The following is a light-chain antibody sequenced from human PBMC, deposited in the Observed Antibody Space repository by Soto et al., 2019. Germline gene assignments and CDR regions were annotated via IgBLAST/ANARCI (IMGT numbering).Light chain of an antibody. J-gene: IGLJ1*01. V-gene: IGLV2-8*01. CDR3: NSYAGSNIV. CDR1: SSDVGGYNY. Sequence: QSVLTQPPSASGSPGQSVTISCTGTSSDVGGYNYVSWYQQHPGQAPKLMIYEVYKRPSGVPDRLSGSKSGNTASLTVSGLQAEDEADYYCNSYAGSNIVFGTGTKLTVL. CDR2: EVY.